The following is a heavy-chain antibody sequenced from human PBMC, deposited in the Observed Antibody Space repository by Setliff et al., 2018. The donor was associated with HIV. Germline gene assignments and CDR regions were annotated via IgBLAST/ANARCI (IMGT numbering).Heavy chain of an antibody. Sequence: PGGSLRLSCAASGFTFSSYAMTWVRQAPGKGLEWVSGIGGGNTFYADSVKGRFTISRDNSKNTLYLQMNSLRAEDTAVYYCAKDYYGSGTYYMAYYGMDVWGQGTTVTVSS. J-gene: IGHJ6*02. D-gene: IGHD3-10*01. CDR2: IGGGNT. V-gene: IGHV3-23*01. CDR1: GFTFSSYA. CDR3: AKDYYGSGTYYMAYYGMDV.